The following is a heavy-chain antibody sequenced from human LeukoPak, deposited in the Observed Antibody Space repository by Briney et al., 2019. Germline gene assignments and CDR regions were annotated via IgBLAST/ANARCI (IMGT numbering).Heavy chain of an antibody. CDR3: AGRQGRYFDY. V-gene: IGHV1-3*04. Sequence: ASVKVSCKASGYTFTNNALHWVRQAPGQRLEWMGWNNIGNGNTKYSQRFQGRVTFVRDTSATTAYMELSSLTSEDTAVYYCAGRQGRYFDYWGQGTLVTVSS. CDR1: GYTFTNNA. CDR2: NNIGNGNT. J-gene: IGHJ4*02.